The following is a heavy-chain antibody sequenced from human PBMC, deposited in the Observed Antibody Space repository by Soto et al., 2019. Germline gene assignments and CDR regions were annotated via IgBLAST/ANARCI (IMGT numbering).Heavy chain of an antibody. J-gene: IGHJ4*02. CDR2: INHSGST. D-gene: IGHD6-13*01. V-gene: IGHV4-34*01. Sequence: SETLSLTCAVYGGSFSGYYWSWIRQPPGKGLEWIGEINHSGSTNYNPSLKSRVTISVDTSKNQFSLKLSSVTAADTAVYYCARVKLRGGSSWSRSVGGYFAYWGQGTLVTVSS. CDR1: GGSFSGYY. CDR3: ARVKLRGGSSWSRSVGGYFAY.